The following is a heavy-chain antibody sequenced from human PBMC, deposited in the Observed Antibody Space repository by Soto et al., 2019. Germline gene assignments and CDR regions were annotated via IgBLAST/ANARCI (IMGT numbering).Heavy chain of an antibody. J-gene: IGHJ6*02. Sequence: LRLSCAASGFTFSSYWMSWVRQAPGKGLEWVANIKQDGSEKYYVDSVKGRFTISRDNAKNSLYLQMNSLRAEDTAVYYCARNYDFWSGYPYYYYYYGMDVWGQGTTVTVSS. CDR2: IKQDGSEK. CDR3: ARNYDFWSGYPYYYYYYGMDV. D-gene: IGHD3-3*01. CDR1: GFTFSSYW. V-gene: IGHV3-7*01.